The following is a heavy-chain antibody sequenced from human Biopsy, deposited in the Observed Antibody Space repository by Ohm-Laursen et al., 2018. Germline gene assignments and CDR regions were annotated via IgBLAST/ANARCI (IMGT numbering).Heavy chain of an antibody. Sequence: SLRLSCTASGFTFSSHAMNWVRQAPGKGLEWVSSISASSSYIYYADSVKGRFTVSRDNTKNTLYLQMNSLRAADTAIYFCATELLPPGVGGPWLDSWGQGTPVTVSS. CDR2: ISASSSYI. CDR1: GFTFSSHA. CDR3: ATELLPPGVGGPWLDS. J-gene: IGHJ5*01. D-gene: IGHD3-10*01. V-gene: IGHV3-21*06.